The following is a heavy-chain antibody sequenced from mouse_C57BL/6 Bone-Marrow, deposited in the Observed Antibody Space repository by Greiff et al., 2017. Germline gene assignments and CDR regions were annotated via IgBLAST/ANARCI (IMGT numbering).Heavy chain of an antibody. CDR1: GYTFTSSG. CDR3: ARGLFDY. D-gene: IGHD3-1*01. Sequence: QVQLNESGAELARPGASVKLSCKASGYTFTSSGISWVKQRTRQGLEWIGEIYPRSGNTYYNEKFKGKATLTADKSSSTAYMELRSLTSEDSAGYFCARGLFDYWGQGTTLTVSS. V-gene: IGHV1-81*01. J-gene: IGHJ2*01. CDR2: IYPRSGNT.